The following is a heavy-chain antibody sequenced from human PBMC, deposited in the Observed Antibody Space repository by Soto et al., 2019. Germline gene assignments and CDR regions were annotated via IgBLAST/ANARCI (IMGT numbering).Heavy chain of an antibody. CDR2: IIPIFGTA. CDR3: ARGGQTLDCSSTSCYYYYYGMDV. Sequence: SVKVSCKASGGTLSSYAISWVRQAPGQGLEWMGGIIPIFGTANYAQKFQGRVTITADESTSTAYMELSSLRSEDTAMYYCARGGQTLDCSSTSCYYYYYGMDVWGQGTTVTVSS. D-gene: IGHD2-2*01. J-gene: IGHJ6*02. V-gene: IGHV1-69*13. CDR1: GGTLSSYA.